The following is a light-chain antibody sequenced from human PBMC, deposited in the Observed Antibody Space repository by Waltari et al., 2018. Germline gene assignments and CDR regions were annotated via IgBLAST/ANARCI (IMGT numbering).Light chain of an antibody. V-gene: IGKV3-11*01. CDR1: QSVSYS. Sequence: CRASQSVSYSLPWYQQKPGQTPSLLIYSASTSATGIPARFSGSGSGSDFTLTISSLEPEDFAVYYCQQRSSWPRTFGQGTKVEIK. CDR3: QQRSSWPRT. CDR2: SAS. J-gene: IGKJ1*01.